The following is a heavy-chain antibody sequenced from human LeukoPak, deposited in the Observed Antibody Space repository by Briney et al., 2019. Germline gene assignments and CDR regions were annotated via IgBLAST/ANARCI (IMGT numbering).Heavy chain of an antibody. Sequence: GGSLRLSCAASGFTFSSYEMNWVRQAPGKGLEWVSYISSSGSTIYYADSVKGRFTISRDNAKNSLYLQMNSLRAEDTAVYYCAREHYFYHMDGWGEGTTVTVSS. CDR3: AREHYFYHMDG. V-gene: IGHV3-48*03. CDR1: GFTFSSYE. J-gene: IGHJ6*03. CDR2: ISSSGSTI.